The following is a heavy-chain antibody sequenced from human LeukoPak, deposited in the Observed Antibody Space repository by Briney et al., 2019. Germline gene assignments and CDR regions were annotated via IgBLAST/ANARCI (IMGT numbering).Heavy chain of an antibody. CDR1: GYTFTSYG. V-gene: IGHV1-18*01. CDR3: ARTYDILTGPRWFDP. J-gene: IGHJ5*02. Sequence: GASVKDSCKASGYTFTSYGISWVRQAPGQGLEWMGWISAYNGNTNYAQKLQGRVTMTTDTSTSTAYMELRSLRSDDTAVYYCARTYDILTGPRWFDPWGQGTLVTVSS. CDR2: ISAYNGNT. D-gene: IGHD3-9*01.